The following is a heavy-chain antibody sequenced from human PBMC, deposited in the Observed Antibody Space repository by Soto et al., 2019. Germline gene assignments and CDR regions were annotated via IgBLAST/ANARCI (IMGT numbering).Heavy chain of an antibody. D-gene: IGHD6-19*01. V-gene: IGHV1-18*01. J-gene: IGHJ3*02. CDR2: ISTYNANT. CDR3: ARAFRQWLAFAYDCFDI. Sequence: QVQLVQSGPEVKKPGASVKVSCKASGYTFASHDISWVRQAPGQGLEWMGWISTYNANTNYAQKIQGRVTMTTDTFTSTAYMELRSLRSDDTAVYYCARAFRQWLAFAYDCFDIWGRGTMVTVSS. CDR1: GYTFASHD.